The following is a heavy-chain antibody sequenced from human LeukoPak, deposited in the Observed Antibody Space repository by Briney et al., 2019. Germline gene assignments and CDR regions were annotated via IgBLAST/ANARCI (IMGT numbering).Heavy chain of an antibody. CDR3: ARETSGDSYYYDSSGIRWFDP. D-gene: IGHD3-22*01. CDR1: GGTFSSYA. V-gene: IGHV1-69*04. J-gene: IGHJ5*02. Sequence: GSSVKVSCKASGGTFSSYAISWVRQAPGQGLEWMGRIIPILGIANYAQKFQGRVTITADKSTSTAYMELSSLRSEDTAVYYCARETSGDSYYYDSSGIRWFDPWGQGTLVTVSS. CDR2: IIPILGIA.